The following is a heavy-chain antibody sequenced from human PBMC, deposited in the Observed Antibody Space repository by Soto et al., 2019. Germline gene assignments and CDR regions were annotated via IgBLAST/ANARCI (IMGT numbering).Heavy chain of an antibody. D-gene: IGHD2-21*01. V-gene: IGHV4-31*01. CDR2: IYYSGTT. J-gene: IGHJ6*02. CDR1: GGSISSGGYY. Sequence: QVQLQESGPGLVKPSQTLSLTCTVSGGSISSGGYYWYWIRQHPGKGLEWIGYIYYSGTTYYNPSLMSEVTISVGTSKNQFSLKLSSVTAADTAVYYCAASCVACGGFNYYGMDVWGQGTTVTVSS. CDR3: AASCVACGGFNYYGMDV.